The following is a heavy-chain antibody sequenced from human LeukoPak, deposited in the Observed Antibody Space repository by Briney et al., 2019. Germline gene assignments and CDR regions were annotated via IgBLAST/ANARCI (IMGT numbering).Heavy chain of an antibody. D-gene: IGHD6-19*01. CDR1: GGTFSSYA. CDR3: AREDSSGWYTFDY. Sequence: SVKVSCKASGGTFSSYAISWVRQAPAQGLEWMGRIIPILGIANYAQKFQGRVTITADKSTSTAYMELSSLRSEDTAVYYCAREDSSGWYTFDYWGQGTLVTVSS. V-gene: IGHV1-69*04. J-gene: IGHJ4*02. CDR2: IIPILGIA.